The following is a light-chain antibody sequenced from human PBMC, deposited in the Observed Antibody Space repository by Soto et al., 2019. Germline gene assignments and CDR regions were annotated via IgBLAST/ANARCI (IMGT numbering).Light chain of an antibody. V-gene: IGKV1-39*01. CDR2: DAS. J-gene: IGKJ4*01. Sequence: DMEMTQSPSSLSASVGDRVTITCRASQSISNYLNWYQHKPGKVPKLLIYDASMLQSGVPTMFSGSGSGTHFTLTIYSLQPEDFATYYCKQSYGTPRTFGGGTKIEIK. CDR3: KQSYGTPRT. CDR1: QSISNY.